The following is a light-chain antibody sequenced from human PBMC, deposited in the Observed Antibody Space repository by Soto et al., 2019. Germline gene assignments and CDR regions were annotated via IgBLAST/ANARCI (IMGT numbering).Light chain of an antibody. Sequence: EIVLTQSPGTLSLSPGERATLSCGASQSVSNNYLAWYQHKPGQAPRLLIYGASDRATGIPDRFSGSGSGTDFTLTISRLEPEDFAVYFCQQYGDSPVTFGQGTRLEIK. V-gene: IGKV3-20*01. CDR1: QSVSNNY. J-gene: IGKJ5*01. CDR2: GAS. CDR3: QQYGDSPVT.